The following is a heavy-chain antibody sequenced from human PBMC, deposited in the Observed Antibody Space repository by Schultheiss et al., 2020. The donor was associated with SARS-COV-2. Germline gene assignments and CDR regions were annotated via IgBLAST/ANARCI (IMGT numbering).Heavy chain of an antibody. J-gene: IGHJ6*02. CDR2: FFTGGGT. V-gene: IGHV3-53*01. D-gene: IGHD6-19*01. Sequence: GESLKISCGASGFTVNSNYMTWVRQAPGKGLEWVAVFFTGGGTYYADSVKGRFTISRDTSKNTLYLQMNSLRAEDTAVYYCAKGTDWYGNTYYYYGMDVWGQGTTVTVSS. CDR1: GFTVNSNY. CDR3: AKGTDWYGNTYYYYGMDV.